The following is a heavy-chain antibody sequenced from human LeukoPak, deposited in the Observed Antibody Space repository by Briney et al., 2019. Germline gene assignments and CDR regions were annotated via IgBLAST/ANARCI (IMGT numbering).Heavy chain of an antibody. V-gene: IGHV3-23*01. CDR1: GFTFSSYG. J-gene: IGHJ4*02. CDR2: ISGSGGST. D-gene: IGHD2-2*01. CDR3: AKKTSYHFDY. Sequence: GGTLRLSCAASGFTFSSYGMSWVRQAPGKGLEWVSAISGSGGSTYYADSVKGRFTISRDNFKNTLFLQMSSLRAEDTAIYYCAKKTSYHFDYWGQGTLVTVSS.